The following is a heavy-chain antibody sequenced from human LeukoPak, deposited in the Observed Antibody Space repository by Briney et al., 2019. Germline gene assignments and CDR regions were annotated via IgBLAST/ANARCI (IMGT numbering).Heavy chain of an antibody. CDR2: ISVSGNT. J-gene: IGHJ4*02. D-gene: IGHD2-21*01. CDR3: AKAPVTTCSGAYCYPFDY. Sequence: QSGGSLRLSCTVSGFTLSSYAMSWVRQAPGKGLEWVSAISVSGNTYHADSVKGRFTISRDSSKNTLYLQMNRLRAEDAAVYYCAKAPVTTCSGAYCYPFDYWGQGTLVTVSS. V-gene: IGHV3-23*01. CDR1: GFTLSSYA.